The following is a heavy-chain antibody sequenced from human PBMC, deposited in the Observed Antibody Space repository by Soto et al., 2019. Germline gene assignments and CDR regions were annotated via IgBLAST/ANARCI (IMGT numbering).Heavy chain of an antibody. CDR1: GFTFSSYW. Sequence: GGSLRLSCAASGFTFSSYWMHWVRQAPGKGLVWVSRINSDGSSTSYADSVKGRFTISRDNAKNTLYLQMNSLRAEDTAVYYCARWDYDSSGYYKFGYWGQGTLVTVSS. J-gene: IGHJ4*02. D-gene: IGHD3-22*01. V-gene: IGHV3-74*01. CDR2: INSDGSST. CDR3: ARWDYDSSGYYKFGY.